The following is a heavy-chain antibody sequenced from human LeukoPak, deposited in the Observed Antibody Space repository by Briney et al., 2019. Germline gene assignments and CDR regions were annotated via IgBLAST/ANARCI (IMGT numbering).Heavy chain of an antibody. Sequence: PGGSLRLSCAASGFTFSSSPMSWVRQAPGKGLEWVSGITSSGGDTAYADSVKGRFTISRDNSKNIVYLQMNSLRVGDTAVYYCSKKSSGLYPFDYWGLGTLVTVSS. CDR2: ITSSGGDT. V-gene: IGHV3-23*01. J-gene: IGHJ4*02. D-gene: IGHD3-16*02. CDR1: GFTFSSSP. CDR3: SKKSSGLYPFDY.